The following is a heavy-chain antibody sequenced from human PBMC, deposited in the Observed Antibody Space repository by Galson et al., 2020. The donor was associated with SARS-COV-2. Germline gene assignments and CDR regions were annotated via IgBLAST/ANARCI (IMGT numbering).Heavy chain of an antibody. Sequence: GESLKISCAAYGYTFSSYGMHWVRQAPGKGLEWEAVIWYDGSNKYYADSVKGRFTISRDNSKNTLYLQMNSLRAEDTAVYYCARDSEAATVTDYWGQGTRVTVSS. CDR1: GYTFSSYG. CDR3: ARDSEAATVTDY. CDR2: IWYDGSNK. D-gene: IGHD4-17*01. V-gene: IGHV3-33*01. J-gene: IGHJ4*02.